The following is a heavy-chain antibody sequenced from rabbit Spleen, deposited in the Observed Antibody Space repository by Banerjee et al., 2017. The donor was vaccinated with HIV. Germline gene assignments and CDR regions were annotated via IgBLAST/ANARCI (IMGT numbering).Heavy chain of an antibody. CDR2: INIVTGKS. CDR3: ARDLVAVIGWNFKV. V-gene: IGHV1S45*01. D-gene: IGHD1-1*01. Sequence: EQLEESGGGLVKPEGSLTLTCKASGVSLNDKDVMCWVRQAPGKGLEWIACINIVTGKSVYASWAKGIFIMSRTSSTTVTLQMTSLTAADTATYFCARDLVAVIGWNFKVWGPGTLVTVS. CDR1: GVSLNDKDV. J-gene: IGHJ4*01.